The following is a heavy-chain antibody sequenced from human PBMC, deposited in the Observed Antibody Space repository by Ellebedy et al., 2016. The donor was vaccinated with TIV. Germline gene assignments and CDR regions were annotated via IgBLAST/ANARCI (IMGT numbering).Heavy chain of an antibody. J-gene: IGHJ4*02. CDR2: ISGSGGST. CDR1: GFTFSTYA. V-gene: IGHV3-23*01. D-gene: IGHD2-15*01. Sequence: PGGSLRLSCAASGFTFSTYAMSWVRQAPGKGLEWVSAISGSGGSTNYADSVKGRFTISRDNSKNTLYLQMNSLRGEDTAVYYCATGWSGGVYWGQGTLVTVSS. CDR3: ATGWSGGVY.